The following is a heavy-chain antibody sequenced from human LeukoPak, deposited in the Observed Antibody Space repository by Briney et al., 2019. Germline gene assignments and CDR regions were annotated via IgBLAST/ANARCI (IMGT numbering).Heavy chain of an antibody. CDR1: RFTFRSYG. V-gene: IGHV3-30*02. CDR2: IPYDGNNK. J-gene: IGHJ4*02. D-gene: IGHD1-26*01. Sequence: PGGSLRLSCAAPRFTFRSYGMHWVRQPPAKGLELVAFIPYDGNNKYYADSVKGRFTISRDNSKNTLYLQMNSLRAEDTAVYYCVRDGDDSGSYLVYWGQGTLVTVSS. CDR3: VRDGDDSGSYLVY.